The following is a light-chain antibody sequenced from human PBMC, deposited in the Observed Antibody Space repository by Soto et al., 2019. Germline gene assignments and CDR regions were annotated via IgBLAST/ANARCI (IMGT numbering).Light chain of an antibody. CDR3: QEYKSYSPWT. V-gene: IGKV1-5*01. Sequence: DIQLTQSPSTLSAPVGVTVIITCRASQSISKRLAWYQQKPGKAPKLLIYDASTLESGVPSRFSGSGSGTEVSLTISSLQPDDFATYYCQEYKSYSPWTFGQGTKV. CDR2: DAS. J-gene: IGKJ1*01. CDR1: QSISKR.